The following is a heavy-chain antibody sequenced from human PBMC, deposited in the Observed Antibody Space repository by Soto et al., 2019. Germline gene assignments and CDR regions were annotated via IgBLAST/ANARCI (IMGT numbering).Heavy chain of an antibody. D-gene: IGHD3-22*01. Sequence: SETLSLTCTVSGGSISSGDYYWSWIRQPPGKGLEWIGYIYYSGSTYYNPSLKSRVTISVDTSKNQFSLKLSSVTAADTAVYYCARGPHAYYYGSSGYFWFDPWGQGTLVTVSS. CDR3: ARGPHAYYYGSSGYFWFDP. CDR1: GGSISSGDYY. CDR2: IYYSGST. J-gene: IGHJ5*02. V-gene: IGHV4-30-4*02.